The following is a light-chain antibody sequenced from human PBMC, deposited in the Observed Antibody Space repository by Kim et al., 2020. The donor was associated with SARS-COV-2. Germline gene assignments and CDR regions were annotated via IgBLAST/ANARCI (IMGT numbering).Light chain of an antibody. CDR1: QSVLHSS. CDR3: QQHESVPLT. V-gene: IGKV4-1*01. Sequence: SLGERATINCKSSQSVLHSSLAWYQQKAGQPPKLLFYWASTRESGVPDRFSGSGSGTEFTLTISSLQAEDVAVYYCQQHESVPLTFGGGTKVEIK. J-gene: IGKJ4*01. CDR2: WAS.